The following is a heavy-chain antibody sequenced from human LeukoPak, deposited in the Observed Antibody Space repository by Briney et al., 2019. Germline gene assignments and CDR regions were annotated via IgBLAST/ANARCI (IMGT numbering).Heavy chain of an antibody. Sequence: ASVKVSCKASGYTFTGYYMHWVRQAPGQGLEWMGRINPNSGGTNYAQKFQGRVTMNRETSIRTAYMEMSRLRSDDTAVYYCARDPDDSSSSLYFQHWGQGTLVTVSS. CDR1: GYTFTGYY. V-gene: IGHV1-2*06. CDR2: INPNSGGT. J-gene: IGHJ1*01. CDR3: ARDPDDSSSSLYFQH. D-gene: IGHD6-6*01.